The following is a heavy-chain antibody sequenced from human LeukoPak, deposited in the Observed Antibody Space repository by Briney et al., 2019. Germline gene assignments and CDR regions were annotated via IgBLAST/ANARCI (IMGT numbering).Heavy chain of an antibody. J-gene: IGHJ4*02. CDR2: FDPEDGET. Sequence: ASVKVSCTVSGYTLTELSKHWVRQAPGKGLEWMGGFDPEDGETIYAQKFQGRVTMTEDTSTDTAYMELSSLRSEDTAVYYCATDHSSGPDFDYWGQGTLVTVSS. D-gene: IGHD6-19*01. CDR1: GYTLTELS. CDR3: ATDHSSGPDFDY. V-gene: IGHV1-24*01.